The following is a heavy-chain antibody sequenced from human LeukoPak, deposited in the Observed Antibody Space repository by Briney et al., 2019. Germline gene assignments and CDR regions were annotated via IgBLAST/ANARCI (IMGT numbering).Heavy chain of an antibody. J-gene: IGHJ4*02. V-gene: IGHV1-69*05. CDR3: ARDLGIAAARPEW. D-gene: IGHD6-13*01. CDR2: IIPIFGTA. Sequence: SVKVSCKASGGTFSSYAISWVRQAPGQGLEWMGRIIPIFGTANYSQKFQGRVTITTDESTSTAYMELSSLRSEDTAVYYCARDLGIAAARPEWWGQGTLVTVSS. CDR1: GGTFSSYA.